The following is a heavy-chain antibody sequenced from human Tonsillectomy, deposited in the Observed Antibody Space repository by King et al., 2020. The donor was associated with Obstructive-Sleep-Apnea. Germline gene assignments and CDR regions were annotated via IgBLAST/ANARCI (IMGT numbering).Heavy chain of an antibody. Sequence: LQESGPGLVKPSETLSLTCTVSGSSISSGGYYWSWIRQHPGKGLEWIGYIYYSGSTYYNPSLKSRVTISVDTSKNQFSLKLSSVTAADTAVYYCARCQGSDYYYGMDVWGQGTTVTVSS. V-gene: IGHV4-31*03. J-gene: IGHJ6*02. CDR2: IYYSGST. CDR3: ARCQGSDYYYGMDV. D-gene: IGHD6-6*01. CDR1: GSSISSGGYY.